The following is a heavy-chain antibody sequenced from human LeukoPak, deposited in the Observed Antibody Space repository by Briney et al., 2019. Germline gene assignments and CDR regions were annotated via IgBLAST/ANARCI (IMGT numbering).Heavy chain of an antibody. J-gene: IGHJ4*02. Sequence: SETLSLTCTVSGGSISSSSYYWGWIRQPPGKGLEWIGSIYYSGSTYYNPSLKSRVTITLETSKNKFSLKLSAVTAAETAVYYCARHERSGSYEDYWGQGTLVTVSS. CDR1: GGSISSSSYY. V-gene: IGHV4-39*01. CDR2: IYYSGST. CDR3: ARHERSGSYEDY. D-gene: IGHD1-26*01.